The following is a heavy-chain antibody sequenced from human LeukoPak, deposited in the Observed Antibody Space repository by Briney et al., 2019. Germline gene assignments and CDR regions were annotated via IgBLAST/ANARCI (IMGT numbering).Heavy chain of an antibody. V-gene: IGHV3-7*05. Sequence: GRSLRLSCAASGFTFSVYWMTWVRQAPGKGLEWVASIKHDGSADYYMDSVKGRFTISRDNAKNSLYLQMNSLRADDTAVYYCARVGGQTKYDYWGQGTLVTVSS. J-gene: IGHJ4*02. CDR2: IKHDGSAD. CDR1: GFTFSVYW. D-gene: IGHD1-14*01. CDR3: ARVGGQTKYDY.